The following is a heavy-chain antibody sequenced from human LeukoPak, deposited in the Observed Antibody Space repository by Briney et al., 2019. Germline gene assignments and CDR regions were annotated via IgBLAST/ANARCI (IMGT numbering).Heavy chain of an antibody. D-gene: IGHD1-26*01. CDR3: ARARIVGARFDY. V-gene: IGHV4-34*01. J-gene: IGHJ4*02. CDR1: GGSFSGYY. CDR2: INHSGST. Sequence: SETLSLTCAVYGGSFSGYYWSWIRQPPGKGLEWIGEINHSGSTNHNPSLKSRVTISVDTSKNQFSLKLSSVTATDTAVYYCARARIVGARFDYWGQGTLVTVSS.